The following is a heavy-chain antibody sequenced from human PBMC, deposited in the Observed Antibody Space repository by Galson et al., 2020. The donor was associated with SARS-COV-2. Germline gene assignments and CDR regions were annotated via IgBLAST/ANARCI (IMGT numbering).Heavy chain of an antibody. V-gene: IGHV3-30*18. J-gene: IGHJ2*01. CDR1: GFTFNDYA. CDR3: AKVSPQFQLGAYGYFEL. CDR2: ISYEGSIQ. Sequence: GGSLRLSCAASGFTFNDYAIHWVRQAPGTGLEWLALISYEGSIQVYADHVKGRSAISRDTSKNTVYLQVSSLRPEYTAIYYCAKVSPQFQLGAYGYFELWGRGTLVTVSA. D-gene: IGHD2-21*01.